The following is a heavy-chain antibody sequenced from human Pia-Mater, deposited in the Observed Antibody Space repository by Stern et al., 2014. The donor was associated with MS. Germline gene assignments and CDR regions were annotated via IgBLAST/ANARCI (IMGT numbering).Heavy chain of an antibody. Sequence: VQLVESGGGVFQPGRPLSLSCVASGSPLGSGAMHWVRQAQGKGLGGGAGVSYDGSNKYYADSVKGRFTISRDNSQNTLYMQMSSLRPEDTAVYYCAKDRQYLTYFFDHWGQGSLVTVSS. J-gene: IGHJ5*02. CDR3: AKDRQYLTYFFDH. V-gene: IGHV3-30*18. D-gene: IGHD2/OR15-2a*01. CDR1: GSPLGSGA. CDR2: VSYDGSNK.